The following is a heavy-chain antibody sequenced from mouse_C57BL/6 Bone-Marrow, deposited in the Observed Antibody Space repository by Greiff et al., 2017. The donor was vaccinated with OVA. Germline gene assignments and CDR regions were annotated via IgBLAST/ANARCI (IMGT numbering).Heavy chain of an antibody. CDR1: GYPFTSYW. J-gene: IGHJ1*03. Sequence: QVQLQQPGAELVRPGSSVKLSCKASGYPFTSYWMDWVKQRPGQGLEWIGNIYPSDSETHYNQKFKDKATLTVDKSSSTAYMQLSSLTSEDAAVYYGARLYYYGSWYFDVWGTGTTVTVSS. CDR2: IYPSDSET. D-gene: IGHD1-1*01. CDR3: ARLYYYGSWYFDV. V-gene: IGHV1-61*01.